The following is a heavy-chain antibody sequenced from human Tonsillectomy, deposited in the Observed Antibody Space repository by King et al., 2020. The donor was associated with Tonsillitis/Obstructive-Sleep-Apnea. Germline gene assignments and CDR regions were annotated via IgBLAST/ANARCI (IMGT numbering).Heavy chain of an antibody. Sequence: VQLVESGAEVKKPGESLKISCKGSGYSFPSYWIAWVRQMPGKGLEWMGIIDPGDSDTRYSPSFQGQVTISADKSISTAYLQWSSLKASDTAMYFCARRMSYYSYAMDVWGQGTTVTVSS. V-gene: IGHV5-51*03. CDR1: GYSFPSYW. CDR2: IDPGDSDT. CDR3: ARRMSYYSYAMDV. J-gene: IGHJ6*02.